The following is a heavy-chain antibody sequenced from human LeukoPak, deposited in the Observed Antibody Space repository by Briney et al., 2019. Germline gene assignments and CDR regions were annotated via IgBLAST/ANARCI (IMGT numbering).Heavy chain of an antibody. J-gene: IGHJ4*02. V-gene: IGHV3-64*01. Sequence: PGGSLRLSCAASGFTFSSYAMHWVRQAPGKGLEYVSAISSNGGSTSYANSVKGRFTISRDNSKNTLYLQMGSLRAEDMAVYYCARGTIAAAGYYYFDYWGQGTQVTVSS. CDR1: GFTFSSYA. CDR2: ISSNGGST. D-gene: IGHD6-13*01. CDR3: ARGTIAAAGYYYFDY.